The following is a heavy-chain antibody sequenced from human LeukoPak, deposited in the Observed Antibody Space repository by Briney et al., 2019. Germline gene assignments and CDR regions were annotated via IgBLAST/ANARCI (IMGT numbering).Heavy chain of an antibody. J-gene: IGHJ4*02. Sequence: GGSLRLSCAASGFTFDDYAMHWVRQAPGKRLEWVSLISGDGGSTYYEDSVKGRFTISRDNSKNSLYLQVNSLRTEDTALYYCAKAGYSSGRGVYYFDYWGQGTLVTVSS. CDR2: ISGDGGST. D-gene: IGHD6-19*01. V-gene: IGHV3-43*02. CDR1: GFTFDDYA. CDR3: AKAGYSSGRGVYYFDY.